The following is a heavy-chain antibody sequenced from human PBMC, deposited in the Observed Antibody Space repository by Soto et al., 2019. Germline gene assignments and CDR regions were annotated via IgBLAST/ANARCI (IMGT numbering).Heavy chain of an antibody. J-gene: IGHJ4*02. CDR3: ARESEDLTSNFDY. V-gene: IGHV3-30-3*01. Sequence: GGSLRLSCVTSGFSFSYYLVHWVRQAPGKGLEWVALMSHDGADKYYADSVKGRFTISRDNAKNSLYLEMNSLRAEDTAVYYCARESEDLTSNFDYWGQGTLVTVSS. CDR2: MSHDGADK. CDR1: GFSFSYYL.